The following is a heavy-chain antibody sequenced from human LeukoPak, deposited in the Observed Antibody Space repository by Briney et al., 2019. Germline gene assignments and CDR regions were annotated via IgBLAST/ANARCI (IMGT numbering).Heavy chain of an antibody. CDR1: GYTFTSYG. J-gene: IGHJ4*02. Sequence: GASVKVSCKASGYTFTSYGISWVRQAPGQGLEWMGWISAYNGNTNYAQKLQGRVTMTTDTSTSTAYMELRSLRSDDTAVYYCARVPPDYYDSSGYTYYFDYWGLGTLVTVSS. CDR2: ISAYNGNT. D-gene: IGHD3-22*01. V-gene: IGHV1-18*01. CDR3: ARVPPDYYDSSGYTYYFDY.